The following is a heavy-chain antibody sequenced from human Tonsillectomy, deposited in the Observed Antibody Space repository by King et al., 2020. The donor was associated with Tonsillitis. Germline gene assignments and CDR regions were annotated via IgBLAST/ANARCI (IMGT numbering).Heavy chain of an antibody. V-gene: IGHV3-23*04. J-gene: IGHJ4*02. CDR2: ISGSTGTT. Sequence: VQLVESGGRLVQPGGSLRLSCAASGFTVSVYAMSWVRQAPGKGLEWVSLISGSTGTTYYADSVKGRFTISRDNSKNTLSLQMNSLRAEDTAVYYCARLVYDRSGYSDYWGQGTLVTVSS. CDR1: GFTVSVYA. CDR3: ARLVYDRSGYSDY. D-gene: IGHD3-22*01.